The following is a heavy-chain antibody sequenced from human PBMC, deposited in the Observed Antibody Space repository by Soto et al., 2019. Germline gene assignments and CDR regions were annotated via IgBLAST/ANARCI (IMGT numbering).Heavy chain of an antibody. CDR3: AHRGDINGNWDQGYLDN. D-gene: IGHD1-20*01. J-gene: IGHJ4*02. Sequence: QITLKESGPTRVKTTQTLTLTCSFSGFSLTSRPVGVAWIRQPPGKALEWLAVVYWDDDKRYSPSLKSRLTIAKYTSKNQVVLTMAYMDPVDTATYFCAHRGDINGNWDQGYLDNLGQGILVTVSS. CDR2: VYWDDDK. CDR1: GFSLTSRPVG. V-gene: IGHV2-5*02.